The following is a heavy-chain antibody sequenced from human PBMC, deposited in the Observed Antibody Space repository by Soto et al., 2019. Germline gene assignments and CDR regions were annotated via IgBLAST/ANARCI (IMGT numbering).Heavy chain of an antibody. V-gene: IGHV3-53*02. D-gene: IGHD3-10*01. CDR3: ARDRPGDEGDAFDI. J-gene: IGHJ3*02. CDR1: GLTVSSNY. Sequence: EVQLVETGGGLIQPGGSLRLSCVASGLTVSSNYMNWVRQAPGKGLEWVSVLYSGGSTHYAGSVKGRFIISRDNSKNTLYLQMNSLRAEDTAVYYCARDRPGDEGDAFDIWGHGQWSPSLQ. CDR2: LYSGGST.